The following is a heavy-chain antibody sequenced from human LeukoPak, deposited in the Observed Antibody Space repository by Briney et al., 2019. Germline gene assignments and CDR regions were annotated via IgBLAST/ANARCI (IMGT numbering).Heavy chain of an antibody. CDR1: GFTFSSYW. CDR3: AKYSVEYGPWFPDY. D-gene: IGHD1-26*01. Sequence: PGGSLRLSCAASGFTFSSYWMSWVRQAPGKGLEWVANIKQDGSEKYYVDSVKGRFTISRDNSKNTLYLQMNSLRSDDTAVFYCAKYSVEYGPWFPDYWGQGTLVTVSS. J-gene: IGHJ4*02. CDR2: IKQDGSEK. V-gene: IGHV3-7*03.